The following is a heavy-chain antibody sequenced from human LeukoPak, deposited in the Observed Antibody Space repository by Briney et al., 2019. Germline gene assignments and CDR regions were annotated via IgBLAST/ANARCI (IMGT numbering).Heavy chain of an antibody. CDR1: GGSISSSSYY. Sequence: SETLSLTCTVSGGSISSSSYYWGWIRQPPVKGLEWIGSIYYSGSTYYNPSLKSRVTISVDTSKNQFSLKLSSVTAADTAVYYCARTVMYYYDSSAGNWFDPWGQGTLVTVSS. CDR2: IYYSGST. D-gene: IGHD3-22*01. J-gene: IGHJ5*02. CDR3: ARTVMYYYDSSAGNWFDP. V-gene: IGHV4-39*01.